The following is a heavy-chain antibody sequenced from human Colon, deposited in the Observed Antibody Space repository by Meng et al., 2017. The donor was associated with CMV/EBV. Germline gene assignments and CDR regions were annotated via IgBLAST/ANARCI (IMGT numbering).Heavy chain of an antibody. CDR3: ARDGEGGDDVFEY. Sequence: GSLRLSCSVSGGSISFQYWSWIRQSPGKGLEWIGVIYDNGNTNYNPSLKSRATISRDTSKNQVYLQLTSVTAADAAVYYCARDGEGGDDVFEYWGQGILVTVSS. CDR1: GGSISFQY. J-gene: IGHJ4*02. CDR2: IYDNGNT. V-gene: IGHV4-59*11. D-gene: IGHD3-10*01.